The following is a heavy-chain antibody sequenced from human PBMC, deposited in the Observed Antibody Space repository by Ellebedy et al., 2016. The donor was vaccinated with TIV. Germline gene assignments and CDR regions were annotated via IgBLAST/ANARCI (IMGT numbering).Heavy chain of an antibody. CDR2: MNPNSGNT. J-gene: IGHJ4*02. CDR1: GYTFTGYY. D-gene: IGHD1-14*01. V-gene: IGHV1-8*02. Sequence: AASVKVSCKASGYTFTGYYMHWVRQAAGQGLEWMGWMNPNSGNTGYAQKFQGRVTMTRNTSISTAYMELSSLRSEDTAIYYCARGRSGTYIHHAFDDWGQGTLVTVSS. CDR3: ARGRSGTYIHHAFDD.